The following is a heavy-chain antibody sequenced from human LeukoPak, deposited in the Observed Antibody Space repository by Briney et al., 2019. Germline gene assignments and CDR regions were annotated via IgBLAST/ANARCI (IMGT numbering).Heavy chain of an antibody. CDR2: INPNTGVT. Sequence: GASVKVSCKASAYSFTDYYIHWVRQAPGQGLEWMGRINPNTGVTDYAQIFKGRVTMTRDTSISTAYMELSRLGSDDTAVYYCARSSPTYYFDSSGYYYRDYWGQGTLATVSS. D-gene: IGHD3-22*01. V-gene: IGHV1-2*06. CDR1: AYSFTDYY. J-gene: IGHJ4*02. CDR3: ARSSPTYYFDSSGYYYRDY.